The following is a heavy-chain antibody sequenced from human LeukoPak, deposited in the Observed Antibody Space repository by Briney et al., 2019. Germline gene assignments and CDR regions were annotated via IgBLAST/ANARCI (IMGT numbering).Heavy chain of an antibody. CDR2: INRSGST. Sequence: PSETLSLTCAVYGESFRDYYWSWIRQPPGKGLEWIGEINRSGSTNYNPSLKSRVTISVDTSKNQFSLKLSSVTAADTAVYYCARESGSYYEDAFDIWGQGTMVTVSS. V-gene: IGHV4-34*01. D-gene: IGHD1-26*01. CDR3: ARESGSYYEDAFDI. J-gene: IGHJ3*02. CDR1: GESFRDYY.